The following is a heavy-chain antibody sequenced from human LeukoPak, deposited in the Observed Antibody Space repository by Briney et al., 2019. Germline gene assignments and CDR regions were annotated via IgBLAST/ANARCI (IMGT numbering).Heavy chain of an antibody. V-gene: IGHV3-13*01. CDR1: GFTFSSYD. CDR2: IGTAGDT. D-gene: IGHD2-15*01. Sequence: GGSLRLSCAASGFTFSSYDMHWARQATGKGLEWVSGIGTAGDTYYRGSVKGRFTISRENAKNSLYLQITSLRLEDTAVYYCARGHLPVVDGDSLSDAFDIWGQGTMVTVSS. CDR3: ARGHLPVVDGDSLSDAFDI. J-gene: IGHJ3*02.